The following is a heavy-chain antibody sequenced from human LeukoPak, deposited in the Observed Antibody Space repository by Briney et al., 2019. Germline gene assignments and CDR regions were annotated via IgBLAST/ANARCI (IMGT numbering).Heavy chain of an antibody. V-gene: IGHV1-2*06. J-gene: IGHJ5*02. CDR1: GYTFTGYY. CDR3: AREVGYSSSYYGRFDP. D-gene: IGHD2-2*01. CDR2: VNPNNGVP. Sequence: ASVKVSCKASGYTFTGYYMHWVRQAPGQGLEWMGRVNPNNGVPNYAQKFQGRVTMTRDTAISTFYMELSSLRSGDTAVYFCAREVGYSSSYYGRFDPWGQGTLVIVSS.